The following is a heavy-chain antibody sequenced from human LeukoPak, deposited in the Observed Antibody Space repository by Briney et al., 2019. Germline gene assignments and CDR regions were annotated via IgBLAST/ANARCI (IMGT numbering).Heavy chain of an antibody. CDR1: GFTFSSYA. D-gene: IGHD1-1*01. CDR3: AKDPWYNWNDDWGYYFDH. Sequence: GGSLRLSCAASGFTFSSYAMSWVRQAPGKGLEWVLAISGSGGSTYYADSVKGRFTISRDNSKNTLYLQMNSLRAEDTAVYYCAKDPWYNWNDDWGYYFDHWGQGTLVTVPS. CDR2: ISGSGGST. V-gene: IGHV3-23*01. J-gene: IGHJ4*02.